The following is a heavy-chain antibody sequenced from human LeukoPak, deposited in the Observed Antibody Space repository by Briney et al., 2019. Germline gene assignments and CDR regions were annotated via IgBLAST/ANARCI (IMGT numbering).Heavy chain of an antibody. CDR2: ISYDGNNN. D-gene: IGHD2-2*01. V-gene: IGHV3-30*03. CDR3: ARDLCSTTSCFDY. Sequence: GGSLRLSCTASGFTFSNYGMHWVRQAPGKGLEWMATISYDGNNNYYTYSVKGRFTVSRDNSKNTLYLQMNSLRVEDTAVYYCARDLCSTTSCFDYWGQGTLVTVSS. CDR1: GFTFSNYG. J-gene: IGHJ4*02.